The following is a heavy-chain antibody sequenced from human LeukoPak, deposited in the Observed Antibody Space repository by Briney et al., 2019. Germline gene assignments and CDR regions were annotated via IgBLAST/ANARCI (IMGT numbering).Heavy chain of an antibody. J-gene: IGHJ5*02. CDR1: GYSFTGYY. CDR3: ARGVADAGRRLDP. CDR2: ISPNSGAT. D-gene: IGHD6-13*01. Sequence: ASVKVPCKTSGYSFTGYYIHWVRQAPGQGFEWLGWISPNSGATKYAQKFQDRVSMTRDTSINTANMELSSLGLDDTAVYYCARGVADAGRRLDPWGQGTLITVSS. V-gene: IGHV1-2*02.